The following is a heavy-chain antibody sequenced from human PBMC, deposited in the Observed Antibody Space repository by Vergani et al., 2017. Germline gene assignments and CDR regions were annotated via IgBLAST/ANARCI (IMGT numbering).Heavy chain of an antibody. J-gene: IGHJ4*02. D-gene: IGHD5-18*01. V-gene: IGHV3-23*01. Sequence: EVQLLESGGGLVQPGGSLRLSCAASGFTFSSDAMSWVRQAPGKGLEWVSAISGSGGRTYYADSVKGRFTISRDNSKNTLYLQMNSLRAEDTAVYYCAKGPIRRVVDTAMVDYWGQGTLVTVSS. CDR2: ISGSGGRT. CDR3: AKGPIRRVVDTAMVDY. CDR1: GFTFSSDA.